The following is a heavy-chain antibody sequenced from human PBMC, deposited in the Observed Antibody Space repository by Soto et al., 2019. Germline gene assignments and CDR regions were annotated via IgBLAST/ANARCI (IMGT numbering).Heavy chain of an antibody. CDR3: AKEYTSFDWLPRVLGYLDY. J-gene: IGHJ4*02. Sequence: PGGSLRLSCAASGFTFSSYGMHWVRQAPGKGLEWVAVISYDGSNKYYADSVKGRFTISRDNSKNTLYLQMNSLRAEDTAVYYCAKEYTSFDWLPRVLGYLDYWGQGTLVTVSS. D-gene: IGHD3-9*01. V-gene: IGHV3-30*18. CDR2: ISYDGSNK. CDR1: GFTFSSYG.